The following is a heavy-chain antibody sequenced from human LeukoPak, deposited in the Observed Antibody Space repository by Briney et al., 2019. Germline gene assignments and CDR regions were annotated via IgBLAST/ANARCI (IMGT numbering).Heavy chain of an antibody. D-gene: IGHD2-2*01. Sequence: GGSLRLSCAASGFTFSSYWMHWVRQAPGKGLVWVSRINSDGSITTYADSVRGRFTISRDNAKSTLYLQMNSLRAEDTAVYYCASSTQISKYADYWGQGALVTVSS. CDR3: ASSTQISKYADY. J-gene: IGHJ4*02. V-gene: IGHV3-74*01. CDR1: GFTFSSYW. CDR2: INSDGSIT.